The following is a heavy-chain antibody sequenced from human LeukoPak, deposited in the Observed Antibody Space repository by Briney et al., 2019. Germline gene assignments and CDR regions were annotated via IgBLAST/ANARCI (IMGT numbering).Heavy chain of an antibody. V-gene: IGHV3-30*02. CDR1: GFTFRSYG. J-gene: IGHJ3*02. CDR3: AKGYGDLVAFDI. CDR2: IRYDGNNK. D-gene: IGHD4-17*01. Sequence: GGSLRLSCAASGFTFRSYGTDWVRQAPGKGLEWVAFIRYDGNNKDYADSVKGRFTISRDNSKNTLYLQMNSLRAEDTAVYYCAKGYGDLVAFDIWGQGTMVTVSS.